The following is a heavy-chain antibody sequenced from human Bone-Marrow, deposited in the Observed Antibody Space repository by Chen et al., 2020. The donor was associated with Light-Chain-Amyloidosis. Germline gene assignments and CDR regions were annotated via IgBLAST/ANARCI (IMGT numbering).Heavy chain of an antibody. CDR1: GFTFSAYS. CDR3: ARMARISSGQFDI. V-gene: IGHV3-23*01. Sequence: EVQLLESGGGLVQPGGSLRLSCSASGFTFSAYSRGWVRQAPGKGLEWVAAITGSESATDDAESVRGRFAISRDNSMNTLYLQMNSLTSDDTAVYFCARMARISSGQFDIWGRGTLVTVSS. J-gene: IGHJ4*02. D-gene: IGHD6-19*01. CDR2: ITGSESAT.